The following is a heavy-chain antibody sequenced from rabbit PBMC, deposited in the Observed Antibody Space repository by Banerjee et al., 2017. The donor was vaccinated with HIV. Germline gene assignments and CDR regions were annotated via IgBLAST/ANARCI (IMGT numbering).Heavy chain of an antibody. CDR1: GFTISTYYY. V-gene: IGHV1S45*01. CDR3: ARGLTNYGGYDL. D-gene: IGHD2-1*01. Sequence: QEQLEESGGDLVKPEGSLTLTCTASGFTISTYYYMCWFRQAPGKGPEWIACIYNGDGSIYYASWVNGRFTISKTSSTTVTLQMTSLTAADTAIYFCARGLTNYGGYDLWGPGTLVTVS. CDR2: IYNGDGSI. J-gene: IGHJ4*01.